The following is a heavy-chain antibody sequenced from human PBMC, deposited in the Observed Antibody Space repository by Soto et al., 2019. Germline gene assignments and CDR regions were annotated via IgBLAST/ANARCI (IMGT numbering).Heavy chain of an antibody. CDR3: ARALSRGLVGATDIDY. CDR2: INPSGGST. CDR1: GYTFTSYY. D-gene: IGHD1-26*01. Sequence: ASVKVSCKASGYTFTSYYMHWVRQAPGQGLEWMGIINPSGGSTSYAQKFQGRVTMTRDTSTSTVYMELSSLRSEDTAVYYCARALSRGLVGATDIDYWGQGTLVTVSS. V-gene: IGHV1-46*01. J-gene: IGHJ4*02.